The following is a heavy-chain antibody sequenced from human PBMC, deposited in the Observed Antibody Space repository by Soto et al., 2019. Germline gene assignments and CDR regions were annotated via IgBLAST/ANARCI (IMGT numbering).Heavy chain of an antibody. CDR1: GYTFTSYG. Sequence: ASVKVSCKASGYTFTSYGISWVRQAPGQGLEWMGWISAYNGNTNYAQKLQGRVTMTTDTSTSTAYMELRSLRSDDTAVYYCARDIGYNWNDVSFDYWGQGTLVTVSS. V-gene: IGHV1-18*01. J-gene: IGHJ4*02. CDR3: ARDIGYNWNDVSFDY. D-gene: IGHD1-1*01. CDR2: ISAYNGNT.